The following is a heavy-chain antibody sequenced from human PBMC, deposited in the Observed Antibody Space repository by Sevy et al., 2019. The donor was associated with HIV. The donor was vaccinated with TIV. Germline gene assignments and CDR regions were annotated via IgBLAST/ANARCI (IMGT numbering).Heavy chain of an antibody. CDR1: GFTFSNAW. J-gene: IGHJ3*02. CDR3: TTGIAAAGTGAFDI. CDR2: IKSKTDGGTT. V-gene: IGHV3-15*01. D-gene: IGHD6-13*01. Sequence: GGYLRLSCAASGFTFSNAWMSWVRQAPGKGLEWVGRIKSKTDGGTTDYAAPVKGRFTISRDDSKNTLYLQMNSLKTEDTAVYYCTTGIAAAGTGAFDIWGQGTMVTVSS.